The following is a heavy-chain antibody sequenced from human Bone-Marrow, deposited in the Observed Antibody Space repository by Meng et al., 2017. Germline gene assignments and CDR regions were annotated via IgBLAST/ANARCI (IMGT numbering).Heavy chain of an antibody. Sequence: SETLSLTCTVSGGSISSSYWSWIRQPPGKGLEWIGYIYYSGSTNYNPSLKSRVTISVDTSKNQFSLKLSSVTAADTAVYYCASSGYSSSWYFRTGYYYYYGMDVWGQGTTVTVSS. CDR3: ASSGYSSSWYFRTGYYYYYGMDV. CDR2: IYYSGST. D-gene: IGHD6-13*01. J-gene: IGHJ6*02. CDR1: GGSISSSY. V-gene: IGHV4-59*01.